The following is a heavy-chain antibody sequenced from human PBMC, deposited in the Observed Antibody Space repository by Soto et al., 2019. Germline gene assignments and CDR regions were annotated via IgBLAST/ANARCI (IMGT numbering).Heavy chain of an antibody. V-gene: IGHV4-59*01. CDR2: IYYSGST. CDR3: ARDRGEFYSDYYYYYGMDV. J-gene: IGHJ6*02. CDR1: GGSISSYY. D-gene: IGHD3-16*01. Sequence: SETLSLTCTVSGGSISSYYWSWIRQPPGKGLEWIGYIYYSGSTNYNPSLKSRVTISVDTSKNQFSLKLSSVTAADTAVYYCARDRGEFYSDYYYYYGMDVWGQGTTVTSP.